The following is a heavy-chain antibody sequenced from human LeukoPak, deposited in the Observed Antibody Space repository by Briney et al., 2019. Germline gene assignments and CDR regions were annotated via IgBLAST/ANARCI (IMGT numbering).Heavy chain of an antibody. V-gene: IGHV3-30*18. D-gene: IGHD1-26*01. CDR2: ISYDGSNK. Sequence: PGGSLRLSCAASGFTFSSYGMHWVRQAPGKGLEWVAVISYDGSNKYYADSVKGRFTISRDNSKNTLYLQMNSLRAEDTAVYYCAKDSGSSEYYFDYWGQGTLVTVSS. J-gene: IGHJ4*02. CDR3: AKDSGSSEYYFDY. CDR1: GFTFSSYG.